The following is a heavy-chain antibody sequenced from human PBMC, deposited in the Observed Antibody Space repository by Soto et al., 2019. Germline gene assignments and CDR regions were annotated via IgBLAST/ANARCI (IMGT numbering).Heavy chain of an antibody. D-gene: IGHD1-26*01. CDR3: ATGTVGAMDY. CDR2: TRNKVDSYTT. V-gene: IGHV3-72*01. Sequence: EVQLVESGGDLVQPGVSLRLSCAASGFTFSDHYMEWVRQAPGKGLEWVGRTRNKVDSYTTEYAASVRGRFTISRDDSKTSLYLQMNSLKTEDTALYYCATGTVGAMDYWGQGTLVTVSS. J-gene: IGHJ4*02. CDR1: GFTFSDHY.